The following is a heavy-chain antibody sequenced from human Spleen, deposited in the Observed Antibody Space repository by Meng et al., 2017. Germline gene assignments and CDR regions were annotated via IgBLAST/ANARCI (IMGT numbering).Heavy chain of an antibody. CDR2: SDHFRNT. CDR3: VYFWSGYFT. V-gene: IGHV4-34*01. Sequence: QVQLQQWGAGLLKPSETLSLTCAVFGGSLSGYYCNWFRQPPGKGLEWIGGSDHFRNTIYNPSLKGRLTISVDTSKNQISLRLTSVIAADTAVYYCVYFWSGYFTSGQGTLVTVSS. D-gene: IGHD3-3*01. CDR1: GGSLSGYY. J-gene: IGHJ5*02.